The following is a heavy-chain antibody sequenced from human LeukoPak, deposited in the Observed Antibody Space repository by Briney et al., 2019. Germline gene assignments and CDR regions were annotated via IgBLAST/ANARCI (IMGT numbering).Heavy chain of an antibody. CDR3: ARGQDPGIAVAGIGGLAYYFDY. CDR2: IIPIFCTS. Sequence: ASVKVSCKAPGGTFSSYAISWVGQAPGQGLEWMGGIIPIFCTSNYAQKFQGRVTITTDESTSTAYMELSSLRSEDTAVYYCARGQDPGIAVAGIGGLAYYFDYWGQGTLVTVSS. D-gene: IGHD6-19*01. CDR1: GGTFSSYA. V-gene: IGHV1-69*05. J-gene: IGHJ4*02.